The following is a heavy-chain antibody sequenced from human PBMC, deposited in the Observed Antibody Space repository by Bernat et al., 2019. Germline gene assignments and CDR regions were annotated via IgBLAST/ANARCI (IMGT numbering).Heavy chain of an antibody. CDR2: INEVNGNS. Sequence: QVQLLQSGTEVKKPGASVLVSCKASGYIFNTYAVHWVRQAPGQGLEWMGWINEVNGNSRYSQKFQGRLTINWDTSATTAYMELSSLTSEDTAVYYCARDRPTGSGTYGMGVWGKGPTVGVSS. CDR3: ARDRPTGSGTYGMGV. CDR1: GYIFNTYA. V-gene: IGHV1-3*01. D-gene: IGHD3-10*01. J-gene: IGHJ6*04.